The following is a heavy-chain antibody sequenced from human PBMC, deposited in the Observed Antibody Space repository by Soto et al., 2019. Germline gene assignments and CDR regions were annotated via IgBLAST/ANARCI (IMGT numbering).Heavy chain of an antibody. CDR3: AREYSNSPEAFDS. D-gene: IGHD1-26*01. CDR1: GGSVNSDDYY. Sequence: SETLSLTCTVSGGSVNSDDYYWSWIRQPPGKGLEWIGYIYSTGRTNYNPSLMSRVTISLDTSRNQFSLKLSSVTAADTAVFYCAREYSNSPEAFDSWGQGTLVTGSS. CDR2: IYSTGRT. J-gene: IGHJ4*02. V-gene: IGHV4-61*08.